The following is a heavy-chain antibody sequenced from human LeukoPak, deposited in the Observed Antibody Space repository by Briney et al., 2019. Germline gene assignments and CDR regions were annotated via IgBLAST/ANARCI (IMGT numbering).Heavy chain of an antibody. CDR1: DDSFSSHY. D-gene: IGHD4-17*01. J-gene: IGHJ3*02. V-gene: IGHV4-59*11. CDR2: ISYIGST. CDR3: ARDLVTVTKGFDI. Sequence: SETLSLTCAVSDDSFSSHYWAWIRQPPGKGLEWIGYISYIGSTNYNPSLKSRVTISIDTSKNQFSLKLSSVTAADTAVYYCARDLVTVTKGFDIWGQGTMVSVSS.